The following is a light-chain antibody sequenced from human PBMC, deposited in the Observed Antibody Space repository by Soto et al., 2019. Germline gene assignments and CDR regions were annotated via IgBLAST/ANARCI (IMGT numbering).Light chain of an antibody. Sequence: EIVLTQSPGTLSLSPGERATLSCRASQSVSSSYFACYQQKPCQAPRLLMYEASTRATGIPARFSGGGSGTDFTLTIRRLEPEGFAVYYCQRYGGFGQGTKVDI. CDR3: QRYGG. J-gene: IGKJ1*01. CDR1: QSVSSSY. V-gene: IGKV3-20*01. CDR2: EAS.